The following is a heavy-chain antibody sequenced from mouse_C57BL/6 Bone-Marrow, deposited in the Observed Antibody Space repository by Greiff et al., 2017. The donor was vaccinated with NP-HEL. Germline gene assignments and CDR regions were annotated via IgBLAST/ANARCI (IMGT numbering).Heavy chain of an antibody. Sequence: QVQLQQSGPELVKPGASVKISCKASGYAFSSSWMNWVKQRPGKGLEWIGRIYPGDGDTNYNGKFKGKATLTADKSSSTAYMQLSSLTSEDSAVYFCARAGDGYYSFAYWGQGTLVTVSA. CDR1: GYAFSSSW. D-gene: IGHD2-3*01. J-gene: IGHJ3*01. CDR2: IYPGDGDT. CDR3: ARAGDGYYSFAY. V-gene: IGHV1-82*01.